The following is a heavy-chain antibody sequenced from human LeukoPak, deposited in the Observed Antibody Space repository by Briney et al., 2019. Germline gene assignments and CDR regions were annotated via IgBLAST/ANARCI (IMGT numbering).Heavy chain of an antibody. CDR1: GGSISSSSYY. D-gene: IGHD6-13*01. CDR2: IYYSGST. CDR3: ARIAAAGELPDY. Sequence: SETLSLTCTVSGGSISSSSYYWGWIRQPPGKGLEWIGSIYYSGSTYYNPPLKSRVTISVDTSKNQFSLKLSPVTAADTAVYYCARIAAAGELPDYWGQGTLVTVSS. V-gene: IGHV4-39*07. J-gene: IGHJ4*02.